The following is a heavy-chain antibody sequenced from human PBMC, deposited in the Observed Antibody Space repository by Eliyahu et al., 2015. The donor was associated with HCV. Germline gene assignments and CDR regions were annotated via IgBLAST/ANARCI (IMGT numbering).Heavy chain of an antibody. CDR2: IYPGDSDT. D-gene: IGHD5-18*01. CDR3: ARHVGEDTAMADLGMDV. J-gene: IGHJ6*02. CDR1: GYSFTXYW. Sequence: EVQLVQSGAEVKKPGEXLXISXKGSGYSFTXYWIGWVRQMPGKGLEWMGIIYPGDSDTRYSPSFQGQVTISADKSISTAYLQWSSLKASDTAMYYCARHVGEDTAMADLGMDVWGQGTTVTVSS. V-gene: IGHV5-51*01.